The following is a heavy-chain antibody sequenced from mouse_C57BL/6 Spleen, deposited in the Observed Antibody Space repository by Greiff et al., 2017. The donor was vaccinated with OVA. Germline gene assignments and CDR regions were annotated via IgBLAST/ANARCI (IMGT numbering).Heavy chain of an antibody. J-gene: IGHJ4*01. CDR2: INYDGSST. Sequence: EVKLVESEGGLVQPGSSMKLSCTASGFTFSDYYMAWVRQVPEKGLEWVANINYDGSSTYYLDSLKSRFIISRDNAKNILYLQMSSLKSEDTATYYCARGDYDDYAMDYWGQGTSVTVSS. CDR1: GFTFSDYY. CDR3: ARGDYDDYAMDY. D-gene: IGHD2-4*01. V-gene: IGHV5-16*01.